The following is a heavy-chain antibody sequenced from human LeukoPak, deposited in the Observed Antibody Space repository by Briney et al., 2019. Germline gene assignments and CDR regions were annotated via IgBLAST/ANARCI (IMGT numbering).Heavy chain of an antibody. J-gene: IGHJ4*02. Sequence: GGSLRLSCAASGFTFSSYSMNWVPQAPGKGLEWVSSISSSSNYIYYADSVKGRFTISRDNAKNSLYLQMNSLRAEDTAVYYCARAPAFDYWGQGTLVTVSS. CDR1: GFTFSSYS. CDR3: ARAPAFDY. CDR2: ISSSSNYI. V-gene: IGHV3-21*01.